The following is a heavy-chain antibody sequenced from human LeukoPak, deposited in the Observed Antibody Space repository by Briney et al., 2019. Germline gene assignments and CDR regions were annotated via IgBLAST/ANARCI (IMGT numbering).Heavy chain of an antibody. CDR3: ARTGTYGSGSSHFDY. CDR1: GGSISSGDYY. D-gene: IGHD3-10*01. CDR2: IYYSGST. V-gene: IGHV4-61*08. J-gene: IGHJ4*02. Sequence: SETLSLTCTVSGGSISSGDYYWSWIRQPPGKGLEWIGYIYYSGSTNYNPSLKSRVTISVDTSKNQFSLKLSSVTAADTAVYYCARTGTYGSGSSHFDYWGQGTLVTVSS.